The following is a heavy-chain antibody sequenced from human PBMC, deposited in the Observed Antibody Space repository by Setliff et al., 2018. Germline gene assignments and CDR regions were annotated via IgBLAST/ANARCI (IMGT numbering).Heavy chain of an antibody. V-gene: IGHV4-4*08. CDR1: GGSISSYY. CDR2: IYTSWST. D-gene: IGHD2-2*01. Sequence: SETLSLTCPVSGGSISSYYWSWIRQPPGKGLEWIGQIYTSWSTNYNPSLKSRVTMSVDKSKNQFSLKLISVTAADTAVYYCARLSCSSNSCPFDFWVQGTLVTVSS. CDR3: ARLSCSSNSCPFDF. J-gene: IGHJ4*02.